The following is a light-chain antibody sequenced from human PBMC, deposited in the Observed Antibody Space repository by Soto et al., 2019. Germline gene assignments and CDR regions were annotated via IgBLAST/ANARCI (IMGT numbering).Light chain of an antibody. J-gene: IGKJ1*01. CDR3: LQDYNYPWT. Sequence: AIQMTQSPSSLSASVGDRVTITCRASQGIRNALGWYQQKPGKAPKLLIYAASSVQSGVPSRFSGSGSGTDFTLTISSLQPEDFATYYCLQDYNYPWTFGQGTKVDIK. CDR1: QGIRNA. CDR2: AAS. V-gene: IGKV1-6*01.